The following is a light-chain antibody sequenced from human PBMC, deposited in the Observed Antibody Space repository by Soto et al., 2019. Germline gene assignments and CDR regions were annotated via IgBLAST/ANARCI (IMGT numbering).Light chain of an antibody. J-gene: IGKJ4*01. CDR1: QSVSSN. V-gene: IGKV3-15*01. CDR3: QQYNSWPPHT. Sequence: EIVMTQSPATLSVSPGERATLSCRASQSVSSNLAWYQQKPGQAPRLLIYGASTKATGIPARFSGSGSGTEFTLTISSLQSEDLAVYYCQQYNSWPPHTFGGGTKVEIK. CDR2: GAS.